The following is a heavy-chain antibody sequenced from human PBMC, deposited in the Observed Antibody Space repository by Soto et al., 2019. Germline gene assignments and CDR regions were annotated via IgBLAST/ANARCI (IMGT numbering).Heavy chain of an antibody. V-gene: IGHV4-59*08. J-gene: IGHJ5*02. Sequence: PSETLSLTCTVSGGSINGYYWSWIRQPPGKGLEWIAYIYFAGSTNYNPSLKSRANISVDTSTNQFSLKLSSVTAADTAIYYCARHRFSGLGEVNWFGPWGQGILVTVSS. D-gene: IGHD3-10*01. CDR3: ARHRFSGLGEVNWFGP. CDR2: IYFAGST. CDR1: GGSINGYY.